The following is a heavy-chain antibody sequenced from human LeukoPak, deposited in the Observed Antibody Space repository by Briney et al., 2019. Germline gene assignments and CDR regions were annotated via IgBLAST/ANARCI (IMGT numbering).Heavy chain of an antibody. CDR1: GFTFSRYA. CDR3: VKARGIQLWLPGDY. D-gene: IGHD5-18*01. J-gene: IGHJ4*02. V-gene: IGHV3-64D*09. Sequence: GRSLRLSCSASGFTFSRYAMHWVRQAPGKWLEYVSAISSNGGSTYYGDSVKGRFTISRDNSKNTLYLQMSSLRAEDTAVYYCVKARGIQLWLPGDYWGQGTLVTVSS. CDR2: ISSNGGST.